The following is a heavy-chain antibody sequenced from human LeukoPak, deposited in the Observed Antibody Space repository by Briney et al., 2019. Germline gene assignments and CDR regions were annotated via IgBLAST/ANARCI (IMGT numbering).Heavy chain of an antibody. CDR3: ATGLWELRDY. V-gene: IGHV1-69*10. CDR2: FIPILGTA. CDR1: GATFSDYA. J-gene: IGHJ4*02. D-gene: IGHD1-26*01. Sequence: SVKVSCKASGATFSDYALNWVRQAPGQGLEWMGVFIPILGTANSTQKFHDRLTITADISTNTAYMELSSLRSEDTAVYFCATGLWELRDYWGQGTLVTVSS.